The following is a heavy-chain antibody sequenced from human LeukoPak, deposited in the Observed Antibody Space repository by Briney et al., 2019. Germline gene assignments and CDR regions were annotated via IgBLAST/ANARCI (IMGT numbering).Heavy chain of an antibody. CDR1: GFTFSSYG. V-gene: IGHV3-23*01. CDR2: IIRSGGST. Sequence: GGSLRLSCAASGFTFSSYGMSWVRQAPGKGLEWVSVIIRSGGSTYYSDSVKGRFTISRDNSKNMLYLQMNSLRAEDTAVYYCANRGGYWGQGTLVTVSS. J-gene: IGHJ4*02. D-gene: IGHD2-15*01. CDR3: ANRGGY.